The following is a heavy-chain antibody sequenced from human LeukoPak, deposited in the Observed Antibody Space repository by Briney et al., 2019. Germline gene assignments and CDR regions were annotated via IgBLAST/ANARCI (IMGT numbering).Heavy chain of an antibody. D-gene: IGHD3-10*01. V-gene: IGHV3-7*01. Sequence: GGSLKLSCAASGFTFSSYWMSWVRQAPGKGLEWVANIKQDGSEKYYVDSVKGRFTISRDNAKNSLYLQMNSLRAEDTAVYYCARDAQLTMVRGDYWGQGTLVTVSS. CDR2: IKQDGSEK. CDR3: ARDAQLTMVRGDY. J-gene: IGHJ4*02. CDR1: GFTFSSYW.